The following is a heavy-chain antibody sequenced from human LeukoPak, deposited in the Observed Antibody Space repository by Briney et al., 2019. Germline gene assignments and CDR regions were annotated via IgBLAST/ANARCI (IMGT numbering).Heavy chain of an antibody. J-gene: IGHJ4*02. CDR2: IYHSGST. Sequence: PSETLSLTCTVSGDSISSYYWSWIRQPPGKGLEWTGYIYHSGSTNYNPSLKSRVTISVDTSKNQFSLKLSSVTAADTAVYYCAKDDGSRSYSVYWGQGTLVTVSS. D-gene: IGHD1-26*01. CDR1: GDSISSYY. CDR3: AKDDGSRSYSVY. V-gene: IGHV4-59*01.